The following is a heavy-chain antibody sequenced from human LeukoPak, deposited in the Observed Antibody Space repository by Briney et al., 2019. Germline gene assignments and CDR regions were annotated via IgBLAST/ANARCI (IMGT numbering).Heavy chain of an antibody. CDR1: GYTFTGYY. V-gene: IGHV1-2*02. D-gene: IGHD2-8*01. CDR3: AREYCTNGVCYLHDAFDT. CDR2: INPNSGGT. J-gene: IGHJ3*02. Sequence: ASVKVSCKASGYTFTGYYMHWVRQAPGQGLEWMGWINPNSGGTNYAQKFQGRVTMTRDTSISTAYMELSRLRSDDTAVYYCAREYCTNGVCYLHDAFDTWGQGTMVTVSS.